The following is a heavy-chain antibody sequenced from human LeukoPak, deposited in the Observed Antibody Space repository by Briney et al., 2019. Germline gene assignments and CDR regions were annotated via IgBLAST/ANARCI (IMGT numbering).Heavy chain of an antibody. Sequence: GASVKVSCKASGYTFTSYDINWVRQATGQGLEWMGWMNPNSGNTGYAQKFQGRVTITRNTSISTAYMELSSLRSEDTAVYYCARGPYYYDSSGRYDAFDIWGQGTMVTVS. CDR2: MNPNSGNT. J-gene: IGHJ3*02. D-gene: IGHD3-22*01. CDR3: ARGPYYYDSSGRYDAFDI. CDR1: GYTFTSYD. V-gene: IGHV1-8*03.